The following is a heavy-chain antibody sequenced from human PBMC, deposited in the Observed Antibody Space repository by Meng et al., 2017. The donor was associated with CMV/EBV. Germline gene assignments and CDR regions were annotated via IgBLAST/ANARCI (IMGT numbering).Heavy chain of an antibody. V-gene: IGHV4-59*01. J-gene: IGHJ4*02. D-gene: IGHD1-7*01. CDR2: IYYSGST. CDR3: AGDRVDGITGTTSGYDY. Sequence: SETLSLTCTVSGGSISSYYWSWIRQPPGKGLEWIGYIYYSGSTNYNPSLKGRVTISVDTSKNQFSLKLSSVTAADTAVYYCAGDRVDGITGTTSGYDYWGQGTLVTVSS. CDR1: GGSISSYY.